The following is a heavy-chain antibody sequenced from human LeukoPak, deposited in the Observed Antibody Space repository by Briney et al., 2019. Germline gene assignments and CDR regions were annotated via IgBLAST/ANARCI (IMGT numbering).Heavy chain of an antibody. D-gene: IGHD3-10*01. J-gene: IGHJ4*01. Sequence: PGRSLRLSCAASGFTFEDYAMHWVRQVPGKGLEWVSGISWNSGSVGYADSVKGRFSISRDNAKNSLYLQMNSLKPEDMAFYYCAKGAYPQLYASGSTTFDFWGHGTLVTVSS. V-gene: IGHV3-9*03. CDR2: ISWNSGSV. CDR3: AKGAYPQLYASGSTTFDF. CDR1: GFTFEDYA.